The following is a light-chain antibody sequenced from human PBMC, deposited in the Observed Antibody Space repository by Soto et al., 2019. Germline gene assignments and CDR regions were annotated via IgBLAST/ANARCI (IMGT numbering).Light chain of an antibody. V-gene: IGKV1-5*03. CDR1: HTISPW. CDR3: QQYNTYWT. Sequence: DIQMTQSPSTLSASVGERVTITCRASHTISPWLAWYQQKPGKAPKLLIYKASTLESGVPSRFSGSGSGTEFTLTISSLQPDDFATYYCQQYNTYWTFGQGTKVEIK. J-gene: IGKJ1*01. CDR2: KAS.